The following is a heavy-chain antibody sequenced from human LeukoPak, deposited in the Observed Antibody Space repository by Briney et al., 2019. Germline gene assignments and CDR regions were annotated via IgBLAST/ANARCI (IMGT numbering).Heavy chain of an antibody. CDR1: GFTFGSFG. J-gene: IGHJ5*02. CDR2: IWYDASNK. Sequence: GRSLTLSCAASGFTFGSFGMHWVRQAPGKGLEWVAVIWYDASNKYYVDSVKGRFTISRDNSKNTLHLQMNSLRDDDTAVYYCVRGVGVSRFNYLDPWGQGTLVIVSS. D-gene: IGHD1-7*01. V-gene: IGHV3-33*01. CDR3: VRGVGVSRFNYLDP.